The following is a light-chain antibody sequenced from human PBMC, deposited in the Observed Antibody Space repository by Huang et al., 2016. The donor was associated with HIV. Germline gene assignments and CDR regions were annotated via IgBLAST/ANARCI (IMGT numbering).Light chain of an antibody. CDR3: QQHGDSPNT. V-gene: IGKV3-20*01. Sequence: EIVLTQSPGTLSLSPGERATLSCRASQSVSSNYLAWSQQKPGQAPRLLIYGASSRATGIPARFSGSGSGTDFTLTISRLEPEDFAVYYCQQHGDSPNTFGQGTKLEIK. CDR1: QSVSSNY. CDR2: GAS. J-gene: IGKJ2*01.